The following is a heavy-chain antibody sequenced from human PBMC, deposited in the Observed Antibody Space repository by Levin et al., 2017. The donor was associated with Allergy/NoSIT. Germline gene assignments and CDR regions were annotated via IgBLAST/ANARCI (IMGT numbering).Heavy chain of an antibody. D-gene: IGHD4-23*01. Sequence: GGSLRLSCAASGFTFSDYFMTWIRQAPGKGLEWVSYISYSGSNTYYADSVKGRFTISRDNGEKSLFLEMNSLRAEDTAVYYCARDVGGWYFDVWGRGTLVSVSS. CDR3: ARDVGGWYFDV. CDR1: GFTFSDYF. J-gene: IGHJ2*01. CDR2: ISYSGSNT. V-gene: IGHV3-11*01.